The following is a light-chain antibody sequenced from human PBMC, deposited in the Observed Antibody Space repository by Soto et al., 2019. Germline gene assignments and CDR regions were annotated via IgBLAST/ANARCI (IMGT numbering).Light chain of an antibody. Sequence: ESVLTQSPDTLSLSPGERATLSCRASQSVSSSYLAWYQQKPGQAPRLLIYGASSRATGIPDRFSGSGSGTDFTLTISRLEPEDFAVYYCQQYGSSPHSTFGQGTKGDTK. J-gene: IGKJ1*01. CDR2: GAS. V-gene: IGKV3-20*01. CDR1: QSVSSSY. CDR3: QQYGSSPHST.